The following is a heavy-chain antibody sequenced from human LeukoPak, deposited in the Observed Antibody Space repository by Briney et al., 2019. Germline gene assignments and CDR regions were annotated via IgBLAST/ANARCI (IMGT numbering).Heavy chain of an antibody. CDR1: GFTFSSYA. Sequence: GGSLRLSCAASGFTFSSYAMHWVRQAPGKGLEWVAVISYDGSNKYYADSVKGRFTISRDNSKNTLYLQMNSLRAEDTAVYYCARALPFYVSSGLAGYWGQGTLVTVSS. CDR3: ARALPFYVSSGLAGY. V-gene: IGHV3-30*04. CDR2: ISYDGSNK. D-gene: IGHD3-22*01. J-gene: IGHJ4*02.